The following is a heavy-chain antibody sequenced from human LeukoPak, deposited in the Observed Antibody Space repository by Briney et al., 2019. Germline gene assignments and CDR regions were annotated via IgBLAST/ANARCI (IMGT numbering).Heavy chain of an antibody. Sequence: SETLSLTCTVSGGSISSSSYYWGWIRQPPGRGLEWIGSIYYSGSTYYNPSLKSRVTISVDTSKNQFSLKLSSVTAADTAVCYCARHKRPARYSSGWYMDYWGQGTLVTVSS. CDR3: ARHKRPARYSSGWYMDY. D-gene: IGHD6-19*01. V-gene: IGHV4-39*01. CDR1: GGSISSSSYY. CDR2: IYYSGST. J-gene: IGHJ4*02.